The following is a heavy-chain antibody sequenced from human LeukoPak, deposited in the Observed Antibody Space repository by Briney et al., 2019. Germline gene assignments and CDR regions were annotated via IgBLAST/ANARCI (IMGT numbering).Heavy chain of an antibody. Sequence: GGSLRLSCAASGFTFSSYGMHWVRQAPGKGLEWVAFIRYDGSNKYYADSVKGRFTISRDNSKNTLYLQMNSLRAEDTAVYYCARDTISYGSGSYPFDWGQGTLVTVSS. CDR3: ARDTISYGSGSYPFD. V-gene: IGHV3-30*02. CDR2: IRYDGSNK. CDR1: GFTFSSYG. J-gene: IGHJ4*02. D-gene: IGHD3-10*01.